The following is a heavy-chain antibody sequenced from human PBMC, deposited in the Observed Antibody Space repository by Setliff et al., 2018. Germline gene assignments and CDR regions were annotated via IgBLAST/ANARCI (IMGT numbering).Heavy chain of an antibody. CDR3: ARAVGAAMVTWYFDY. CDR2: IIPIFGTA. V-gene: IGHV1-69*05. Sequence: SVKVSCKASGGTFSSYAISWVRQAPGQGLEWMGGIIPIFGTANYAQKFQGRVTITTDESTSTAYMELSSLRSEDTAVYYCARAVGAAMVTWYFDYWGQGTLVTAPQ. CDR1: GGTFSSYA. D-gene: IGHD5-18*01. J-gene: IGHJ4*02.